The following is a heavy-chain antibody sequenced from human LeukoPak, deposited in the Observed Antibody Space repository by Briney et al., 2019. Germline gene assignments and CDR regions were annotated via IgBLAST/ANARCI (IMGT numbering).Heavy chain of an antibody. V-gene: IGHV3-30-3*01. CDR1: GFTFSSYA. CDR2: ISYDGSNK. J-gene: IGHJ5*02. CDR3: ASSPTTTVTPP. D-gene: IGHD4-17*01. Sequence: GRSLRLSCAASGFTFSSYAMHWVRQAPGKGLEWVAVISYDGSNKYYADSVKGRFTISRDNSKNTLYLQMNSLGAEDTAVYYCASSPTTTVTPPWGQGTLVTVSS.